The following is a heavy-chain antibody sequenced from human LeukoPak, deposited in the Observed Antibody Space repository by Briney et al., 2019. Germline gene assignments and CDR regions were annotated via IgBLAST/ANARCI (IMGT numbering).Heavy chain of an antibody. J-gene: IGHJ3*02. CDR3: ARDRSPYYYDSSGDRDAFDI. CDR2: IYYSGST. D-gene: IGHD3-22*01. Sequence: PSETLSLTCTVSGGSISSYYWSWIRQPPGKGLEWIGYIYYSGSTNYNPSLKSRVTISVDTSKNQFSLKLSSVTAADTAVYYCARDRSPYYYDSSGDRDAFDIWGQGTMVTVSS. CDR1: GGSISSYY. V-gene: IGHV4-59*01.